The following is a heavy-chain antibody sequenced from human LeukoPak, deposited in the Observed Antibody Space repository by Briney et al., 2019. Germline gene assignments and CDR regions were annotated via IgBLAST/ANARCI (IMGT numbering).Heavy chain of an antibody. CDR3: ARDINLRSGSYSPGVCIGY. V-gene: IGHV1-46*01. Sequence: ASVNVSCTASGYTFTRYYMHWVRQAPGQGLEWMGVINPSGGSTSYAQKFQGIVTMTRDMSTSTVYMELSSLRSEDTAVYYCARDINLRSGSYSPGVCIGYWGQGTLVTVSS. J-gene: IGHJ4*02. CDR2: INPSGGST. CDR1: GYTFTRYY. D-gene: IGHD1-26*01.